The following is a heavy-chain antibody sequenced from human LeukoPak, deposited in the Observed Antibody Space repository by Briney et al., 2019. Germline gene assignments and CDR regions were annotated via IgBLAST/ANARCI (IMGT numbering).Heavy chain of an antibody. J-gene: IGHJ4*02. V-gene: IGHV3-23*01. CDR2: ISGSGGST. Sequence: GGSLRLSCAASGFTFSIYAMSWVRQAPGKGLEWVSAISGSGGSTYYADSVKGRFTISRDNSKNTLYLQMNSLRAEDTAVYYCASHYYDSSGYLDRIFDYWGQGTLVTVSS. CDR3: ASHYYDSSGYLDRIFDY. D-gene: IGHD3-22*01. CDR1: GFTFSIYA.